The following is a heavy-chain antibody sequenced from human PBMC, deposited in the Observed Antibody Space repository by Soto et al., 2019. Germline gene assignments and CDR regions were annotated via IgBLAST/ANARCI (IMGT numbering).Heavy chain of an antibody. Sequence: XESLKISWKGSGYSFTSYWISWVLHMPGKGLEWMGRIDPSDSYTNYSPSFQGHVTISADKSISTAYLQWSSLKASDTAMYYCARQARSITMVRGVITTNNWFDPWGQGTLVTVSS. V-gene: IGHV5-10-1*01. J-gene: IGHJ5*02. D-gene: IGHD3-10*01. CDR1: GYSFTSYW. CDR2: IDPSDSYT. CDR3: ARQARSITMVRGVITTNNWFDP.